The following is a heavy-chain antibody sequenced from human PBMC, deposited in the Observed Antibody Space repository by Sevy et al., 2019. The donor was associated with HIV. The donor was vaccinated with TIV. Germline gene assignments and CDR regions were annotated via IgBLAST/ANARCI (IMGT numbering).Heavy chain of an antibody. CDR3: AAGTIDY. V-gene: IGHV3-48*03. J-gene: IGHJ4*02. D-gene: IGHD1-1*01. CDR1: GLSLKDFE. CDR2: IKRTSESI. Sequence: GGSLRLSCVVSGLSLKDFEMNWVRQTPGKGLEWLSYIKRTSESIYYADSVKGRSTISRDNAKNSLYLQMNNLRAEDTALYYCAAGTIDYWGQGTLVTVSS.